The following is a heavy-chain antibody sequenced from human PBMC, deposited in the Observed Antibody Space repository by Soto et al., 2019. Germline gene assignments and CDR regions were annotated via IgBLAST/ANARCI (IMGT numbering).Heavy chain of an antibody. CDR3: ARHLREIYHGDKGLNDAFDI. CDR1: ADSLSTYW. D-gene: IGHD2-21*01. J-gene: IGHJ3*02. CDR2: IYPGYSDN. Sequence: GEYLKIPFTGYADSLSTYWIGWVRQMPGKGLGWMGVIYPGYSDNRYRPSFEGQVSISADKSTSTAYLQWDSLKASDTAIYYCARHLREIYHGDKGLNDAFDIWGQGTMVTVSS. V-gene: IGHV5-51*01.